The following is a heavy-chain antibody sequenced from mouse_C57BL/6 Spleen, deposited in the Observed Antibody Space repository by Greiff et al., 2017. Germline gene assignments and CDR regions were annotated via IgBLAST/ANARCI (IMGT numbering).Heavy chain of an antibody. V-gene: IGHV1-69*01. CDR1: GYTFTSYW. CDR3: ARYSQGAMDY. J-gene: IGHJ4*01. CDR2: IDPSDSYT. Sequence: QVQLKQPGAELVMPGASVKLSCKASGYTFTSYWMHWVKQRPGQGLEWIGEIDPSDSYTNYNQKFKGKSTLTVDKSSSTAYMQLSSLTSEDSAVYYCARYSQGAMDYWGQGTSVTVSS.